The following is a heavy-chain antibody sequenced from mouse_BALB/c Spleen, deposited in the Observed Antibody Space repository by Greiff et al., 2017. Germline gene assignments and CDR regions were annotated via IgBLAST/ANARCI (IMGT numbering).Heavy chain of an antibody. CDR1: GFNIKDYY. J-gene: IGHJ4*01. V-gene: IGHV14-1*02. CDR3: ALYYRYGYYAMDY. CDR2: IDPENGNT. D-gene: IGHD2-14*01. Sequence: VHVKQSGAELVRPGALVKLSCKASGFNIKDYYMHWVKQRPEQGLEWIGWIDPENGNTIYDPKFQGKASITADTSSNTAYLQLSSLTSEDTAVYYCALYYRYGYYAMDYWGQGTSVTVS.